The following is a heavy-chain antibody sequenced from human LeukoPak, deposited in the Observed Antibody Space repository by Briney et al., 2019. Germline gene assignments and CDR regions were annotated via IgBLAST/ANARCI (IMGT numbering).Heavy chain of an antibody. Sequence: ASVKVSCKASGYTFTGYYIHWVRQAPGQGLEWMGWINPNSGGTNYAQKFQGWVTMTRDTSISTAYMELSRLRSDDTAVYYCARGMGSSSWSYYYYYGMDVWGQGTTVTVSS. CDR3: ARGMGSSSWSYYYYYGMDV. CDR1: GYTFTGYY. J-gene: IGHJ6*02. CDR2: INPNSGGT. V-gene: IGHV1-2*04. D-gene: IGHD6-13*01.